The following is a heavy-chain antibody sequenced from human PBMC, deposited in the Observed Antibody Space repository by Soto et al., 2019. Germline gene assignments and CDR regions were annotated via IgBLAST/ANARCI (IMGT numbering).Heavy chain of an antibody. CDR2: ISSNGGST. D-gene: IGHD3-9*01. Sequence: GESLKISCAASGFTFSSYAMHWVRQAPGKGLEYVSAISSNGGSTYYVNSVKGRFTISRDNSKNTLYLQMGSLRAEDMAVYYCARAPYDILTGYYFDYWGQGTLVTVSS. J-gene: IGHJ4*02. V-gene: IGHV3-64*01. CDR3: ARAPYDILTGYYFDY. CDR1: GFTFSSYA.